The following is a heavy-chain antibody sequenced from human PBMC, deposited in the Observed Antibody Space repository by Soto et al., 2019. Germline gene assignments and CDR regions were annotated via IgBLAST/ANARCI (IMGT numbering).Heavy chain of an antibody. CDR1: GGSINSDSYY. Sequence: SETLSLTCTVSGGSINSDSYYLVWIRQTPGKGLAWIASIYYDGSTYYNPYPKRRVTILADMSKNHFSLRLSSVTAADTAVYYCAKVMVGATRSTDFDAWGQGTRVTVSS. V-gene: IGHV4-39*02. D-gene: IGHD2-15*01. CDR3: AKVMVGATRSTDFDA. J-gene: IGHJ4*02. CDR2: IYYDGST.